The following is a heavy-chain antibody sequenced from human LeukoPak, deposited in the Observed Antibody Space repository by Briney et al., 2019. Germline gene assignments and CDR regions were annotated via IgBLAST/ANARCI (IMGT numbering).Heavy chain of an antibody. Sequence: GVLRLSCAASGFTFSSYAMSWVRQAPGKGLEWVSAISGSGGSTYYADSVKGRFTISRDNSKNTLYLQMNSLRAEDTAVYYCARGVAGTGYYYYGMDVWGQGTTVTVSS. J-gene: IGHJ6*02. D-gene: IGHD6-19*01. CDR2: ISGSGGST. CDR3: ARGVAGTGYYYYGMDV. CDR1: GFTFSSYA. V-gene: IGHV3-23*01.